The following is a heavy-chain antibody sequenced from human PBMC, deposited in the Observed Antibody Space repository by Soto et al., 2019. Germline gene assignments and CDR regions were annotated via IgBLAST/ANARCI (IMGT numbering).Heavy chain of an antibody. CDR1: GASVSSGRYY. J-gene: IGHJ4*02. D-gene: IGHD3-16*01. CDR2: VYFSGST. CDR3: ARDLGGYLDY. Sequence: QVQLQESGPGLVKPSETLSLTCTVSGASVSSGRYYWSWIRQPPGKGLEWIGYVYFSGSTNYNPSRKSRVTISLDTSTNQFSLNLGSVTAADTAVYYCARDLGGYLDYWGQGTLVTVSS. V-gene: IGHV4-61*01.